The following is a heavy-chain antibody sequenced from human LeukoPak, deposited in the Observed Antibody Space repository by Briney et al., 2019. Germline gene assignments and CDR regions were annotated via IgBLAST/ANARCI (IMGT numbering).Heavy chain of an antibody. J-gene: IGHJ3*02. CDR3: AKDRAPDSLDAFDI. CDR1: GFTFSSYG. Sequence: GGSLRLSCAASGFTFSSYGMHWVRQAPGKGLEWVAAISYDGSNKYYADSVKGRFTISRDNSKNTLYLQMNSLRAEDTAVYYCAKDRAPDSLDAFDIWGQGTMVTVSS. V-gene: IGHV3-30*18. CDR2: ISYDGSNK. D-gene: IGHD3-22*01.